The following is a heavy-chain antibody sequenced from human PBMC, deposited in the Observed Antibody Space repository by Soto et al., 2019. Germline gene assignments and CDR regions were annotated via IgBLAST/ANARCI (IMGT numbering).Heavy chain of an antibody. CDR1: GDTFSTYT. V-gene: IGHV1-69*12. CDR3: AREGLVLVPTTVNSDYYYYAMDV. CDR2: IIPRSATS. J-gene: IGHJ6*02. Sequence: QVQLVQSGAEVKKPGSSVKVSCKASGDTFSTYTITWMRQAPGQGLEWMGGIIPRSATSNYAQKFQGRAXITEEESTSTAXXXLXXLRSEDTAVYYCAREGLVLVPTTVNSDYYYYAMDVWGQGTTVTVSS. D-gene: IGHD2-2*01.